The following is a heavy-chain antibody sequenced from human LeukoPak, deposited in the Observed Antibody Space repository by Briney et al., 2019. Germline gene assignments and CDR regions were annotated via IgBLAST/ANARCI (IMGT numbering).Heavy chain of an antibody. CDR2: ISAYNGNT. Sequence: ASVKVSCKASGYAFISYGISWVRQAPGQGLEWMGWISAYNGNTNYAQNFQGRVTMTTDTSTSTAYMELRSLRSDDTAVYYCARCRTSSSGFDYWGQGTLVTVSS. CDR1: GYAFISYG. D-gene: IGHD6-19*01. J-gene: IGHJ4*02. V-gene: IGHV1-18*01. CDR3: ARCRTSSSGFDY.